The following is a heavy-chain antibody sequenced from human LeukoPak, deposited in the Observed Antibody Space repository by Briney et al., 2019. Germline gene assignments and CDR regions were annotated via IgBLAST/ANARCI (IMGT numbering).Heavy chain of an antibody. Sequence: PGGSLRLSCAASGFTFSRYSMNWVRQAPGKGPEWVSSIRSNSNYIYYADSVKGRFTMSRDNAKNSLYLQMNSLRAGDTAVYYCARDSTNFDYWGQGTLVTVSS. V-gene: IGHV3-21*01. CDR1: GFTFSRYS. D-gene: IGHD5-24*01. CDR3: ARDSTNFDY. CDR2: IRSNSNYI. J-gene: IGHJ4*02.